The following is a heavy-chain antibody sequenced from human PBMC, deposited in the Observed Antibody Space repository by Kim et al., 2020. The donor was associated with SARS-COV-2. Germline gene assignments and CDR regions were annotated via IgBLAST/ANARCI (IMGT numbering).Heavy chain of an antibody. CDR1: GGSFSGYY. CDR3: ARGRYSIGDYTY. J-gene: IGHJ4*02. V-gene: IGHV4-34*01. Sequence: SETLSLTCAVYGGSFSGYYWSWIRQPPGKGLELIGEINHSGSTNYNPSLKSRVTISVYTSKNQFSLKLSSVTAADTAVYDCARGRYSIGDYTYWGQGTL. D-gene: IGHD3-22*01. CDR2: INHSGST.